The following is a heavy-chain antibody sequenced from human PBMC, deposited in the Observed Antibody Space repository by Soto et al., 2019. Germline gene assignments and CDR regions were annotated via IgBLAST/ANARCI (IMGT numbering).Heavy chain of an antibody. Sequence: ASVKVSCKAAGYTFAVYYMHWVRQAPGQGLEWMGWINPNSGGTNYAQKFQGWVTMTRDTSISTAYMELSRLRSDDTAVYYCARDPRSDCTNGVCYADYYGMDVWGQGTTLTVSS. CDR1: GYTFAVYY. D-gene: IGHD2-8*01. CDR2: INPNSGGT. J-gene: IGHJ6*02. CDR3: ARDPRSDCTNGVCYADYYGMDV. V-gene: IGHV1-2*04.